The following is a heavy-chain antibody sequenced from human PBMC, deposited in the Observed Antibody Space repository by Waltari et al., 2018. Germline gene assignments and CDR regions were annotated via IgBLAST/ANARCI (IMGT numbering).Heavy chain of an antibody. J-gene: IGHJ6*02. CDR2: INTNTGNP. CDR3: ARAVYGMDV. Sequence: QVLLVQSGSELKKPGASVKISCKASGYTFTSFDINWVRQAPGQGLEWMGWINTNTGNPGYAQGFTGRIVLSMDTSVSTAYLQIRSLKTEDTALYYCARAVYGMDVWGQGTTVTVSS. V-gene: IGHV7-4-1*02. CDR1: GYTFTSFD.